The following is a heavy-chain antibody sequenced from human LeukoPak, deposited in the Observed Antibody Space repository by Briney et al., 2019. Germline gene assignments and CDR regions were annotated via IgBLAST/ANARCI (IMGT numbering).Heavy chain of an antibody. Sequence: GESLKISCKGSGYNFTSYWIGWVRQMPGKGLEWMGIIYPGDSDTRYSPSFQGQVTISADKSISTAYLQWSSLKASDTAMYYCARHKGAEYYGSGSAFDIWGQGTMVTVSS. V-gene: IGHV5-51*01. D-gene: IGHD3-10*01. CDR2: IYPGDSDT. J-gene: IGHJ3*02. CDR1: GYNFTSYW. CDR3: ARHKGAEYYGSGSAFDI.